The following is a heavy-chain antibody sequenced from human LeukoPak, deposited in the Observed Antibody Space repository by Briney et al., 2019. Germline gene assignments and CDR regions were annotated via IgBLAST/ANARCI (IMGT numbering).Heavy chain of an antibody. D-gene: IGHD1-26*01. CDR1: GFTFSSYG. CDR2: ISYDGSNK. J-gene: IGHJ4*02. CDR3: ARVKMYKWELLGAFDY. Sequence: GGSLRLSCAASGFTFSSYGMNWVRQAPGKGLEWVAVISYDGSNKYYADSVKGRFTISRDNSKNTLYLQMNSLRAEDTAVYYCARVKMYKWELLGAFDYWGQGTLVTVSS. V-gene: IGHV3-30*03.